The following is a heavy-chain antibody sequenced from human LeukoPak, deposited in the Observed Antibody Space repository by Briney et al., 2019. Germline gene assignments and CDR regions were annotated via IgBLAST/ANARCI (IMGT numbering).Heavy chain of an antibody. CDR2: MNPNSGNT. CDR1: GYTFSSYD. J-gene: IGHJ6*02. CDR3: ARGDYEYGMDV. Sequence: GASVKVSCKASGYTFSSYDINWVRQATGQGLEWMGWMNPNSGNTGYAQKFQGRVTMTRSTSIRTAYMELSSLRSQDTAVYYCARGDYEYGMDVWGQGTTVTVSS. V-gene: IGHV1-8*01.